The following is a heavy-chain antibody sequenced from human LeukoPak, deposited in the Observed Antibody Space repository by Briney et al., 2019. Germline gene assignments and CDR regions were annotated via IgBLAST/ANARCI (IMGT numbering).Heavy chain of an antibody. J-gene: IGHJ4*02. CDR2: IYYSGST. CDR1: GGSISSGDYY. Sequence: SQTLSLTCTVSGGSISSGDYYWSWLRQPPGKGLEWIGYIYYSGSTYYNPSLKSRVTISVDTSKNQFSLKLSSVTAADTAVYYCARSDSSGYQIDYWGQGTLVTVSS. D-gene: IGHD3-22*01. CDR3: ARSDSSGYQIDY. V-gene: IGHV4-30-4*01.